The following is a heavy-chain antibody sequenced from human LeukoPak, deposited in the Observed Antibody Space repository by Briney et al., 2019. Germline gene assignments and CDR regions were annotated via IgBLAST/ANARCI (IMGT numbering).Heavy chain of an antibody. Sequence: ASVKVSCTASGYTFTSYDISWVRQAPGQGLEWMGWISTYNGNTNYAQRLQGRVTMTTDTITTTACMELRSLRSDDTAVYYCARDHSGNWFDPWGQGTLVTVSS. J-gene: IGHJ5*02. V-gene: IGHV1-18*01. CDR2: ISTYNGNT. CDR3: ARDHSGNWFDP. D-gene: IGHD1-26*01. CDR1: GYTFTSYD.